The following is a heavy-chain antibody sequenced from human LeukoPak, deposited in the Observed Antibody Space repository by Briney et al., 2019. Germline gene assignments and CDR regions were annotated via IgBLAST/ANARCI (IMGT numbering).Heavy chain of an antibody. J-gene: IGHJ1*01. CDR1: GYTFTSYG. Sequence: ASVNVSCKASGYTFTSYGISWVRQAPGQGLEWMGWISAYNGNTNYAQKLQGRVTMTTDTSTSTAYMELRSLRSDDTAVYYCARGSVVPAAMNGFQHWGQGTLVTVSS. CDR3: ARGSVVPAAMNGFQH. V-gene: IGHV1-18*01. CDR2: ISAYNGNT. D-gene: IGHD2-2*01.